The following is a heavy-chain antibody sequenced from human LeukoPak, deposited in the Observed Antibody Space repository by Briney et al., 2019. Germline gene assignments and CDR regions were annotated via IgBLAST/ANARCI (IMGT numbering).Heavy chain of an antibody. CDR1: GGSFSGYY. CDR2: IDHSGRT. J-gene: IGHJ4*02. CDR3: ARGGWYSWNYGYFDY. V-gene: IGHV4-34*01. Sequence: SETLSLTCAVYGGSFSGYYWSWIRQPPGKGLEWIGEIDHSGRTNYNPSLKSRVTMSVDTSKNQFSLKLSSVTAADTAVYYCARGGWYSWNYGYFDYWGQGTLVTVSS. D-gene: IGHD1-7*01.